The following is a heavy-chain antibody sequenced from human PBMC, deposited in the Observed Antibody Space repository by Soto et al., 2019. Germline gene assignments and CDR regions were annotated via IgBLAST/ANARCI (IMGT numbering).Heavy chain of an antibody. CDR3: ARVVPGAEAWFGP. J-gene: IGHJ5*02. CDR2: ISLYSDGT. V-gene: IGHV1-18*01. D-gene: IGHD2-2*01. CDR1: GYTFSNYG. Sequence: APVKVSCKTSGYTFSNYGISWVRQAPGQPLEWLGWISLYSDGTNYAQKFQGRASMTTDTSTTTAYMELRSLRSDDTAVYYCARVVPGAEAWFGPWGQGTLVNVSA.